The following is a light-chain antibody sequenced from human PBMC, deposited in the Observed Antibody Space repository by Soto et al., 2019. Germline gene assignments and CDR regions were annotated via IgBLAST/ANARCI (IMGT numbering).Light chain of an antibody. J-gene: IGKJ4*01. V-gene: IGKV2-28*01. CDR1: QSLLHSNGYNY. CDR2: LGS. CDR3: MQGTHWPIT. Sequence: DIVMTQSPLSLPVTPGEPASISCRSSQSLLHSNGYNYLDWYLQKPGQSPQLLIYLGSNRASGVPDRFSGSGSGTDFTLKISRVEAEDVGVYYCMQGTHWPITFGGGTKVDIK.